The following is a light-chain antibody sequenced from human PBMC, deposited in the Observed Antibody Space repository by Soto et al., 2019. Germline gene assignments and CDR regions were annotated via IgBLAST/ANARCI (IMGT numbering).Light chain of an antibody. CDR2: EVS. CDR1: SSDVGSYNL. V-gene: IGLV2-23*02. CDR3: CSYAGSSTFFYV. J-gene: IGLJ1*01. Sequence: QSALTQPASVSGSPGQSITISCTGTSSDVGSYNLVSWYQQHPGKAPKLMIYEVSKRPSGVSNRFSGSKSGNTVSLTISGLQAEDEADYYCCSYAGSSTFFYVFGTGTKLTVL.